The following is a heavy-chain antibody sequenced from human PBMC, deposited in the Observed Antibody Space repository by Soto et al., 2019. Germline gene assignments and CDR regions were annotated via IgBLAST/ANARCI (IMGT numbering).Heavy chain of an antibody. Sequence: SETLSLTCAVSGYSISSGYYWGWIRQPPGKGLEWIGSIYHSGSTHYNPSLKSRVTISVDTSKNQFSLKLSSVTAADTAVYYCARDQRKYCSGGSCYSGRFDYWGQGTLVTVSS. CDR1: GYSISSGYY. V-gene: IGHV4-38-2*02. J-gene: IGHJ4*02. CDR2: IYHSGST. CDR3: ARDQRKYCSGGSCYSGRFDY. D-gene: IGHD2-15*01.